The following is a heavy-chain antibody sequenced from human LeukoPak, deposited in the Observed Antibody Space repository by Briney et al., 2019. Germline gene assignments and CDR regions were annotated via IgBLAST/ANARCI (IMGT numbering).Heavy chain of an antibody. CDR3: AKSSINGYSGYVHPGVDY. Sequence: PGGSLRLSCAASGFTFSSYWMHWVRQAPGKGLVWVSRINSDGSSTSYADSVKGRFTISRDNAKNTLYLQMNSLRAEDTAVYYCAKSSINGYSGYVHPGVDYWGQGTLVTVSS. V-gene: IGHV3-74*01. D-gene: IGHD5-12*01. CDR1: GFTFSSYW. J-gene: IGHJ4*02. CDR2: INSDGSST.